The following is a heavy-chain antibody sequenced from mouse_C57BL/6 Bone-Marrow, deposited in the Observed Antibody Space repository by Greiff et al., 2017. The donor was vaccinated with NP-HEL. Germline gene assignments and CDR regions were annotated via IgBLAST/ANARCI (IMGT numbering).Heavy chain of an antibody. J-gene: IGHJ4*01. CDR2: ISYDGSN. CDR3: ARRTAYYYGSIAMDY. Sequence: ESGPGLVKPSQSLSLTCSVTGYSITSGYYWNWIRQFPGNKLEWMGYISYDGSNNYNPSLKNRISITRDTSKNQFFLKLNSVTTEDTATYYCARRTAYYYGSIAMDYWGQGTSVTVSS. D-gene: IGHD1-1*01. V-gene: IGHV3-6*01. CDR1: GYSITSGYY.